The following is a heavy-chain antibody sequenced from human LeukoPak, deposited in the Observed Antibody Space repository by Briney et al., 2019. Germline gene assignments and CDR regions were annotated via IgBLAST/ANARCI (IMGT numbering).Heavy chain of an antibody. CDR2: IIPIFGTA. V-gene: IGHV1-69*13. CDR1: GDTFSSYD. D-gene: IGHD3-22*01. J-gene: IGHJ5*02. CDR3: TRPRARYYDIFSGRSLKSFDP. Sequence: GASVKVSCKASGDTFSSYDISWVRQAPGQGLEWMGGIIPIFGTANYAQKFQGRVTITADESATTAHMELSSLRSEDTAVYYCTRPRARYYDIFSGRSLKSFDPWGQGTLVTVSS.